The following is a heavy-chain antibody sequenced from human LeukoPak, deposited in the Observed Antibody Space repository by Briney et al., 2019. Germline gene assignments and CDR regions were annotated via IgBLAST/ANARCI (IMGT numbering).Heavy chain of an antibody. J-gene: IGHJ4*02. CDR3: ARAGYCSGGSCYGSDY. CDR1: GFTFSNYG. V-gene: IGHV3-21*01. CDR2: ISSTSSYI. D-gene: IGHD2-15*01. Sequence: PGGSLRLSCAASGFTFSNYGMNWVRQAPGKGLEWVSSISSTSSYIYYADSVKGRFTISRDNAKNSLYLQMNSLRAEDTAVYYCARAGYCSGGSCYGSDYWGQGTLVSVSS.